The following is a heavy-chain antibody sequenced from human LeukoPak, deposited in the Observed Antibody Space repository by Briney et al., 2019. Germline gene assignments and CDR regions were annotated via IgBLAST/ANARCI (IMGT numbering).Heavy chain of an antibody. J-gene: IGHJ6*03. CDR1: GDSISNFY. D-gene: IGHD5-18*01. CDR3: ARTTEGGYTYGYFYYYYMDV. CDR2: IYTSGST. V-gene: IGHV4-4*07. Sequence: RPSETLSLTCTVSGDSISNFYWSWIRQPAGKGLEWIGRIYTSGSTNYNPSLKSRVTISVDTSKNQFSLKLSSVTAADTAVYYCARTTEGGYTYGYFYYYYMDVWGKGTTVTISS.